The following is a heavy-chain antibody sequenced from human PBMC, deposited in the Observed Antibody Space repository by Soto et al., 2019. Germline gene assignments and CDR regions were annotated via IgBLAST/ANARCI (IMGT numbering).Heavy chain of an antibody. CDR3: ARDPVAYCGGDCRTFDY. CDR1: GFTFSSYA. CDR2: ISYDGSNK. J-gene: IGHJ4*02. D-gene: IGHD2-21*02. V-gene: IGHV3-30-3*01. Sequence: QVQLVESGGGVVQPGRSLRLSCAASGFTFSSYAMHWVRQAPGKGLEWVAGISYDGSNKYYADSVKGRFTISRDNSKNTLYLQMNSLRAEATAVYYCARDPVAYCGGDCRTFDYWGQGTVVTVSS.